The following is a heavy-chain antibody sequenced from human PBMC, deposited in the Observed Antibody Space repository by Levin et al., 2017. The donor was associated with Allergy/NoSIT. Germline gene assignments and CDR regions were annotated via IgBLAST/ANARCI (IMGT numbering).Heavy chain of an antibody. J-gene: IGHJ2*01. Sequence: GESLKISCAVSGLTFRNYGMQWVRQAPGKGLEWVTLISYDGKSKYYTDSVKGRFTISRDNSKNTLYLQMNSLRAEDTAVYYCATIRGSGSSNWYFDLWGRGTLVTVSS. V-gene: IGHV3-33*01. CDR2: ISYDGKSK. CDR1: GLTFRNYG. CDR3: ATIRGSGSSNWYFDL. D-gene: IGHD3-10*01.